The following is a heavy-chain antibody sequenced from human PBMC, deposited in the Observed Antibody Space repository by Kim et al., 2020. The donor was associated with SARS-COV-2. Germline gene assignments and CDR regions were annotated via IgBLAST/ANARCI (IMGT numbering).Heavy chain of an antibody. CDR2: ISGDGGST. V-gene: IGHV3-43*02. D-gene: IGHD3-9*01. CDR1: GFTFDDYA. CDR3: AKDELRYFDWLLADYYYGMDV. Sequence: GGSLRLSCAASGFTFDDYAMHWVRQAPGKGLEWVSFISGDGGSTYYADSVKGRFTISRDNSKNSLYLQMNSLRTEDTALYYCAKDELRYFDWLLADYYYGMDVWGQGTTVTVSS. J-gene: IGHJ6*02.